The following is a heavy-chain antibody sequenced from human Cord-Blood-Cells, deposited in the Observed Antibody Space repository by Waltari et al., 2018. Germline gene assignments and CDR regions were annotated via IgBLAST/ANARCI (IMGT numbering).Heavy chain of an antibody. CDR3: ATDLGWGELSRFDY. CDR2: FEPEDGEP. J-gene: IGHJ4*02. D-gene: IGHD3-16*02. V-gene: IGHV1-24*01. CDR1: GYTLTELS. Sequence: QVQLVQSGAEVKKPGASVKVSCKVSGYTLTELSMHWVRQAPGKGLEWMGGFEPEDGEPSYAQKFQDRVTMTEDTSTDTAYMELSSLRSEETAVYYCATDLGWGELSRFDYWGQGTLVTVSS.